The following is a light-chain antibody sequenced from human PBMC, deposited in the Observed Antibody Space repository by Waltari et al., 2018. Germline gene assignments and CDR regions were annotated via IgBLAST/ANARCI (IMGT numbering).Light chain of an antibody. CDR2: EVN. V-gene: IGLV2-8*01. J-gene: IGLJ2*01. CDR1: SSDIIPYNY. Sequence: QSALTQPPSASGSPGQSVTISCTGTSSDIIPYNYVSWYQHHPGKAPKLMIYEVNRRPSGVPDRFSGSMSGNTASLTVSGLQAEDEADYYCSANIGRNNHVIFGGGTKLTVL. CDR3: SANIGRNNHVI.